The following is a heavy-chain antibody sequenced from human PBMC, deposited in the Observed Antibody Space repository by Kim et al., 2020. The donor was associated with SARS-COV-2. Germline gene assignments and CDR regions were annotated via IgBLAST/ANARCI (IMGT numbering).Heavy chain of an antibody. CDR2: IIPIFGTA. CDR3: ASEEKRWLQLGAFDS. D-gene: IGHD5-12*01. CDR1: GGTFSSYA. V-gene: IGHV1-69*13. Sequence: SVKVSCKASGGTFSSYAISWVRQAPGQGLEWMGGIIPIFGTANYAQKFQGRVTITADESTSTAYMELSSLRSEDTAVYYCASEEKRWLQLGAFDSWGQGTMVTGSS. J-gene: IGHJ3*02.